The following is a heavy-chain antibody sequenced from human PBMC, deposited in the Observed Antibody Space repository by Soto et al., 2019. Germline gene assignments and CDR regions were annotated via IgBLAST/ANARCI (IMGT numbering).Heavy chain of an antibody. CDR2: IYYSGST. CDR3: ARLSGLGLGSGSYYRGVGGTPIDY. D-gene: IGHD3-10*02. J-gene: IGHJ4*02. V-gene: IGHV4-39*01. Sequence: QLQLQESGPGLVKPSETLSLTCTVSGGSISSSSYYWGWIRQPPGKGLEWIGSIYYSGSTYYNPSLKSRVTISVDTSKNQFSLKLSSVTAADTAVYYCARLSGLGLGSGSYYRGVGGTPIDYWGQGTLVTVSS. CDR1: GGSISSSSYY.